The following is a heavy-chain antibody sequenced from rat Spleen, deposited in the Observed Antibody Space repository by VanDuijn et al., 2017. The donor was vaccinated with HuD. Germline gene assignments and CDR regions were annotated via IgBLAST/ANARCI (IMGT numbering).Heavy chain of an antibody. J-gene: IGHJ3*01. V-gene: IGHV2-43*01. CDR1: GFSLTTYH. CDR2: IWTGGST. CDR3: ASSNYPGMWFAY. D-gene: IGHD1-4*01. Sequence: QVQLKESGPGLVQPSQTLSLTCTVSGFSLTTYHVSWVRQPPGKGLEWMGLIWTGGSTAYNSLLKSRLSISRDTSKSQVFLKMNSLQTEDTATYYCASSNYPGMWFAYWGQGTPVTVSS.